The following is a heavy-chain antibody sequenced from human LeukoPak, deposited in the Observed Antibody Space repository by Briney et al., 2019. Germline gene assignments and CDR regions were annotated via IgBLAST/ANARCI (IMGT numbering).Heavy chain of an antibody. Sequence: PSETLSLTCTVSGGSISSYYWSWIRQPPGKGLKWIGYIYYSGSTNYNPSLKSRVTISVDTSKNQFSLKLSSVTAADTAVYYCASGAYSYYYMDVWGKGTTVTISS. V-gene: IGHV4-59*01. J-gene: IGHJ6*03. CDR2: IYYSGST. CDR3: ASGAYSYYYMDV. CDR1: GGSISSYY. D-gene: IGHD4-11*01.